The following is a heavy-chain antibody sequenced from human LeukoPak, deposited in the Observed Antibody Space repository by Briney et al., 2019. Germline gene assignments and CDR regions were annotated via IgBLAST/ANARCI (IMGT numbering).Heavy chain of an antibody. J-gene: IGHJ4*02. V-gene: IGHV3-30*02. CDR3: AKDGITIFGVVVPFDY. CDR1: GFTFSSYG. Sequence: PGGSLRLSCAASGFTFSSYGMHWVRQAPGKGLEWVAFIRYDGSNKYYADSVKGRFTISRDNPKNTLYLQMNSLRAEDTAVYYCAKDGITIFGVVVPFDYWGQGTLVTVSS. D-gene: IGHD3-3*01. CDR2: IRYDGSNK.